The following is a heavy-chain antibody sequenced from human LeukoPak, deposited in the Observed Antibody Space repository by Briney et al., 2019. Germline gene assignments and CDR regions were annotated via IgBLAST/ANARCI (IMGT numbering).Heavy chain of an antibody. V-gene: IGHV1-69*04. D-gene: IGHD2-15*01. CDR2: IIPILGIA. J-gene: IGHJ4*02. CDR3: ARKIGYCSGGSCPFDY. Sequence: SVKVSCKASGGTFSSYAISWVRLAPGQGLEWMGRIIPILGIANYAQKFQGRVTITADESTSTDYMELSSMRSEDTAVYYCARKIGYCSGGSCPFDYWGQGTLVTVSS. CDR1: GGTFSSYA.